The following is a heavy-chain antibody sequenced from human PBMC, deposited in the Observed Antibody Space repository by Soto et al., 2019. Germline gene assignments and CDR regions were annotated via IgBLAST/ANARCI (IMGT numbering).Heavy chain of an antibody. CDR2: ISAGSEGA. V-gene: IGHV3-23*01. CDR3: ARDLWGYLH. J-gene: IGHJ4*02. CDR1: GFTFSSHA. Sequence: EVQLLESGGGLVQPGGALRLSCAASGFTFSSHAMSWVRQAPGKGLEWISSISAGSEGAYYADSVKGRFTISRDNSNNTLYLQMNSLRAEDTAVYYCARDLWGYLHWGQGTRVTVSS. D-gene: IGHD2-21*01.